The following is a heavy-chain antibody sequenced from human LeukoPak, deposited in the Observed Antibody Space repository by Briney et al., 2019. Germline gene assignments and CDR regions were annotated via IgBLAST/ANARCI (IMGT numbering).Heavy chain of an antibody. CDR1: GGSISSSSYY. D-gene: IGHD4-17*01. CDR3: ARLQGYGLYAFDI. Sequence: RTSETLSLTCTVSGGSISSSSYYWGWIRQPPGKGLEWIGSIYYSGSTYYNPSFKSRVTISVDTSKNQFSLKLSSVTAADTAVYYCARLQGYGLYAFDIWGQGTMVTVSS. V-gene: IGHV4-39*01. J-gene: IGHJ3*02. CDR2: IYYSGST.